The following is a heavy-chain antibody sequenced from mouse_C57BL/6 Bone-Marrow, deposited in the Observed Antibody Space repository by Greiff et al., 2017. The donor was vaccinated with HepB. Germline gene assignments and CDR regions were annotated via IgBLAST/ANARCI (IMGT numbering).Heavy chain of an antibody. CDR1: GYTFTSYW. Sequence: VQLQQSGTVLARPGASVKMSCKPSGYTFTSYWMHWVKQRPGQGLEWIGAIYPGNSDTSYNQKFKGKAKLTAVTSASTAYMELSSLTNEDSAVYYCTRYLITTVVATDYWGQGTTLTVSS. V-gene: IGHV1-5*01. D-gene: IGHD1-1*01. J-gene: IGHJ2*01. CDR2: IYPGNSDT. CDR3: TRYLITTVVATDY.